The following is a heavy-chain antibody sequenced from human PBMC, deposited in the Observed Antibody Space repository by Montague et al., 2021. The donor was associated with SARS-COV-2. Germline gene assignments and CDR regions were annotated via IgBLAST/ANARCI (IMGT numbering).Heavy chain of an antibody. V-gene: IGHV4-34*01. CDR1: GGSFSEYY. J-gene: IGHJ6*02. D-gene: IGHD2/OR15-2a*01. CDR3: SRGLFRYFYD. Sequence: SETLSLTCTVFGGSFSEYYWTWSRQSPGKGLEWIGKCNNNGNSNNYPHLKISITISVYTSKKHYSLKLNSMTAADTGTYDCSRGLFRYFYDWGQGTTVTVSS. CDR2: CNNNGNS.